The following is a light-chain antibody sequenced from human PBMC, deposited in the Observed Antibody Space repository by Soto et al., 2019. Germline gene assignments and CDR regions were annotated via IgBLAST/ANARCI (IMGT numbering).Light chain of an antibody. Sequence: QSALTQPASVSGSPGQSITISCTGTSSDVGGYNAVSWYRQDPGKAPKLVIYDVTNRPSGVSNRFSGSKSGNTASLTISGLQTEDEADYYCSSFTSSITYVFGTGTQLTVL. CDR3: SSFTSSITYV. V-gene: IGLV2-14*01. CDR2: DVT. CDR1: SSDVGGYNA. J-gene: IGLJ1*01.